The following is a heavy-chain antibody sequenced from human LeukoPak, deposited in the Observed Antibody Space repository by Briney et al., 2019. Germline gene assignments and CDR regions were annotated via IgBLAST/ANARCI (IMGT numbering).Heavy chain of an antibody. CDR3: AKGQSNTSYSSPAY. CDR1: QFTFNNYA. V-gene: IGHV3-23*01. D-gene: IGHD2-15*01. J-gene: IGHJ4*02. Sequence: GGSLRLSCAASQFTFNNYAIHWVRQAPGKGLQWVAGNCAVDGRTYYADSVKGRFTISRDNSKNTVYLQMNTLGLEDTAVYYCAKGQSNTSYSSPAYWGQGILVIVPS. CDR2: NCAVDGRT.